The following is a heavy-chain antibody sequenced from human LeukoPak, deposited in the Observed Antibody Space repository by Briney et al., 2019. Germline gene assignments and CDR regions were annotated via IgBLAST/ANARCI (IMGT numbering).Heavy chain of an antibody. V-gene: IGHV1-24*01. Sequence: AASVKVSCKVSGYTLTELSMHWVRQAPGKGLEWMGGFDPEDGETIYAQKFQGRVTMTEDTSTDTAYMELSSLRSEDTAVYYCATPKGLWSGYCYYYGMDVWGQGTTVTVSS. CDR3: ATPKGLWSGYCYYYGMDV. D-gene: IGHD3-3*01. CDR2: FDPEDGET. J-gene: IGHJ6*02. CDR1: GYTLTELS.